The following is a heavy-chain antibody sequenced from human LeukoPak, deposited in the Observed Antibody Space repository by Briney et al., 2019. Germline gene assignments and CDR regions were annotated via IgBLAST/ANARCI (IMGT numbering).Heavy chain of an antibody. V-gene: IGHV3-23*01. CDR3: FGITMVHHDAFDI. D-gene: IGHD3-10*01. CDR1: GFTFSSYA. J-gene: IGHJ3*02. Sequence: PGGSLRLSCAASGFTFSSYAMSWVRQAPGKGLEWVSAISGSGGSTYYADSVKGRFTISRDNSKNTLYLQMNSLRAEDTAVYYCFGITMVHHDAFDIWGQGTMVTVSS. CDR2: ISGSGGST.